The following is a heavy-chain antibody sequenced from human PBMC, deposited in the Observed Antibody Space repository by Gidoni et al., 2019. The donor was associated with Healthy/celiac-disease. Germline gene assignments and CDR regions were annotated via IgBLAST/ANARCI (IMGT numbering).Heavy chain of an antibody. D-gene: IGHD6-13*01. Sequence: QVQLVESGGGVVQPGRSLRLSCAASGFTFSSNGMHWVRQAPGKGLEWVAVIWYDGSNKYYADSVKGRFTISRDNSKNKLYLQMNSLRAEDTAVYYCARDVAKGNHIAAAGYWGQGTLVTVSS. CDR1: GFTFSSNG. J-gene: IGHJ4*02. CDR3: ARDVAKGNHIAAAGY. V-gene: IGHV3-33*01. CDR2: IWYDGSNK.